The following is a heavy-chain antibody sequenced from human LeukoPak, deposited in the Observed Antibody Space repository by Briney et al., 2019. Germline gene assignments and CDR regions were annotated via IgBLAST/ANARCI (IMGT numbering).Heavy chain of an antibody. J-gene: IGHJ4*02. V-gene: IGHV4-39*01. D-gene: IGHD3-22*01. CDR3: ARGPGYYDSTTIDY. Sequence: PSETLSLTCTVSGGSISSSSYYWGWIRQPPGKGLEWIGSIYYSGSTYYNPSLQSRVTISVDTSKNQFSLKLSSVTAADTAVYLCARGPGYYDSTTIDYLGEGTLVTVSS. CDR1: GGSISSSSYY. CDR2: IYYSGST.